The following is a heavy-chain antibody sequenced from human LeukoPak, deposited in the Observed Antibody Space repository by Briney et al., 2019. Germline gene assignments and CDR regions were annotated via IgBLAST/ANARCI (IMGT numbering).Heavy chain of an antibody. CDR2: IYYSGST. D-gene: IGHD6-13*01. CDR1: GGSIGSYY. CDR3: ASFFGSSWSVDY. V-gene: IGHV4-59*01. Sequence: SETLSLTCIVSGGSIGSYYWSWIRQPPGKGLEWIGYIYYSGSTNYNPSLKSRVTISLDTSKSQFSLKLSSVTAADTAVYYCASFFGSSWSVDYWGQGTLVTVSS. J-gene: IGHJ4*02.